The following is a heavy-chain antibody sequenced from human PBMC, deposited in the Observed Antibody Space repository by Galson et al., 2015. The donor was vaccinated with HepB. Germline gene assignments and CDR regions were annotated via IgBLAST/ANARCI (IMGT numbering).Heavy chain of an antibody. D-gene: IGHD3-3*01. Sequence: SLRLSCAASGFTFSSYAMSWVRQAPGKGLEWVSAISGSGGSTYYADSVKGRFTISRDNSKNTLYLQMNSLRAEDTAVYYCAAANYYDFWSGYYGAPGVDYYYYGMDVWGQGTTVTVSS. J-gene: IGHJ6*02. CDR2: ISGSGGST. V-gene: IGHV3-23*01. CDR3: AAANYYDFWSGYYGAPGVDYYYYGMDV. CDR1: GFTFSSYA.